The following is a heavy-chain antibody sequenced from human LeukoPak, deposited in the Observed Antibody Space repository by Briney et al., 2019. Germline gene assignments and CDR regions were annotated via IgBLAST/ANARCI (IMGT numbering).Heavy chain of an antibody. D-gene: IGHD4-23*01. J-gene: IGHJ4*02. V-gene: IGHV3-64*01. Sequence: GGSLRLSCAESGFTFSIYTMHWVRQAPGKGLEYVSAISSNGGSTYYANSVKGRFTISRDNSKNTLSLQMGSLRAEDMAVYYCARDGPSYGGFDYWGQGTLVIVSS. CDR1: GFTFSIYT. CDR2: ISSNGGST. CDR3: ARDGPSYGGFDY.